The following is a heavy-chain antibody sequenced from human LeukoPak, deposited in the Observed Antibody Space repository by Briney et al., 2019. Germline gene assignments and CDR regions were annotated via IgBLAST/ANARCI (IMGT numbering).Heavy chain of an antibody. CDR2: ISGSGGST. CDR3: AKTYYDSSGYYEDY. V-gene: IGHV3-23*01. J-gene: IGHJ4*02. D-gene: IGHD3-22*01. Sequence: GSLRLSCAASGFTFSSYAMSWVRQAPGKGLEWASAISGSGGSTYYADSVKGRFTISRNNSKNTLYLQMNSLRAEDTAVYYCAKTYYDSSGYYEDYWGQGTLVTVSS. CDR1: GFTFSSYA.